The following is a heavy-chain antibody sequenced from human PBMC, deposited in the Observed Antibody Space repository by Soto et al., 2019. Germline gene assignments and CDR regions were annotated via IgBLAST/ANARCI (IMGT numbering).Heavy chain of an antibody. CDR3: ERGYYGSGSYSAYYYGMDV. CDR1: GGSFSGYY. CDR2: INHSGST. Sequence: SETLSLTCAVYGGSFSGYYWSWIRQPPGKGLEWIGEINHSGSTNYNPSLKSRVTISVDTSKNQFSLKLSSVTAADTAVYYCERGYYGSGSYSAYYYGMDVWGQGTTVTVSS. V-gene: IGHV4-34*01. D-gene: IGHD3-10*01. J-gene: IGHJ6*02.